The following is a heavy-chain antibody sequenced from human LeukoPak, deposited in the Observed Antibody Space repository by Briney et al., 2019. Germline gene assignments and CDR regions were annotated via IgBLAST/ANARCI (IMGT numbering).Heavy chain of an antibody. CDR2: LNGSGIT. CDR1: GGPIISNY. V-gene: IGHV4-4*07. D-gene: IGHD3-22*01. J-gene: IGHJ6*03. CDR3: ARLKFYDSTGYSPGYYMDV. Sequence: SETLSLTCTVSGGPIISNYWSWIRQSAGRGLEWIGRLNGSGITDYNPSLKSRVTMSLDTSRKQFSLRLTSVTAADTAVYYCARLKFYDSTGYSPGYYMDVWGKGTTGSVFS.